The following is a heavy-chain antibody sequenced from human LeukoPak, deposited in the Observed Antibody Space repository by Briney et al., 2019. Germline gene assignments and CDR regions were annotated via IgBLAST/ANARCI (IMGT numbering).Heavy chain of an antibody. V-gene: IGHV3-30*03. CDR3: ARPDSNGYHTFFGY. CDR2: ISYDGSNK. CDR1: GFTFSTYG. Sequence: GGSLRLSCAASGFTFSTYGMHWVRQAPGKGLEWVAVISYDGSNKYYADSVKGRFTISRDNSKNTLYLQMNSLRAEDTAVYYCARPDSNGYHTFFGYWGQGTLVTVSS. D-gene: IGHD3-22*01. J-gene: IGHJ4*02.